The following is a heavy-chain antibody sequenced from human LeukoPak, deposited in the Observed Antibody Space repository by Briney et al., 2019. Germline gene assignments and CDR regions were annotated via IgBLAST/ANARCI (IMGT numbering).Heavy chain of an antibody. J-gene: IGHJ4*02. V-gene: IGHV4-61*10. Sequence: SETLSLTCTVSGGSISSGGYYWSWIRQPAGKGLEWIGYIYYSGSTNYNPSLKSRVTISVDTSKNQFSLKLSSVTAADTAVYYCANLAVHDYWGQGTLVTVSS. D-gene: IGHD6-19*01. CDR3: ANLAVHDY. CDR1: GGSISSGGYY. CDR2: IYYSGST.